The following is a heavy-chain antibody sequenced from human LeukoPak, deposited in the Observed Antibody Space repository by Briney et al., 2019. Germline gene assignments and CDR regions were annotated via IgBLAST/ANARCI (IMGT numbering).Heavy chain of an antibody. CDR3: ARDEGYSSSWYGY. Sequence: GGSLRLSCAASGFTFSSYGMHWVRQAPGKGLEWVAVIWYDGSNKYYADSVKGRFTISRDNSKNTLYLQMNSLRAEDTAVYYCARDEGYSSSWYGYWGQGTLVTVSS. D-gene: IGHD6-13*01. CDR2: IWYDGSNK. V-gene: IGHV3-33*01. CDR1: GFTFSSYG. J-gene: IGHJ4*02.